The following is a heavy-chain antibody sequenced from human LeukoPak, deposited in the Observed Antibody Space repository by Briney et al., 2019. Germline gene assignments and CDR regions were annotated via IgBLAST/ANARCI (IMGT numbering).Heavy chain of an antibody. CDR3: ACEHS. CDR2: INQDGSDK. V-gene: IGHV3-7*01. Sequence: PGGSLRLSCAASGFTFSSYAMSWVRQAPGRGLEWVASINQDGSDKYYVDSVKGRFDISRDNAKNSLYLQMNSLRADDMAVYFCACEHSWGQGTVVTVSS. CDR1: GFTFSSYA. J-gene: IGHJ4*02.